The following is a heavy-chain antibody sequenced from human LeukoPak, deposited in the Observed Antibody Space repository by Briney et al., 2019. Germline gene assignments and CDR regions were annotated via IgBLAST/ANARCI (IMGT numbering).Heavy chain of an antibody. CDR3: AREGVPAANYYGMDV. CDR1: GGSISSYY. V-gene: IGHV4-59*01. CDR2: IYYSGST. J-gene: IGHJ6*04. D-gene: IGHD2-2*01. Sequence: SETLSLTCTVSGGSISSYYWSWIRQPPGKGLEWIRYIYYSGSTNYNPSLKSRVTISVDTSKNQFSLKLSSVTAADTAVYYCAREGVPAANYYGMDVWGKGTTVTVSS.